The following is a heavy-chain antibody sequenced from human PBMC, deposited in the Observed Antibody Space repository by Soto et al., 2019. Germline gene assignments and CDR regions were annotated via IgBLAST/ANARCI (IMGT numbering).Heavy chain of an antibody. CDR2: IYYSGST. J-gene: IGHJ4*02. D-gene: IGHD6-13*01. CDR1: GGSISSSSYY. Sequence: QLQLQESGPGLVKPSETLSLTCTVSGGSISSSSYYWGWIRQPPGKGLEWIGSIYYSGSTYYNPSLQSRGTESGDTSKNQFSLRLGSVAAADPAVYYCARLYSSSWYGDYWGQGTLVTVSS. CDR3: ARLYSSSWYGDY. V-gene: IGHV4-39*01.